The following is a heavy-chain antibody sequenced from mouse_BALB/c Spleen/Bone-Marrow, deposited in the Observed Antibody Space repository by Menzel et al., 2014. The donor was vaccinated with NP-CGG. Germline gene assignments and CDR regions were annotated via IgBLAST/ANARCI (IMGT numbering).Heavy chain of an antibody. CDR1: GFNINDIY. J-gene: IGHJ4*01. CDR2: IDPANGNT. CDR3: ARGGRWSGAMDH. Sequence: VHLQQSGAELVKPGASVKLSCTASGFNINDIYMHWVKQRPVQGLEWIGRIDPANGNTKYDQKFQGKATLTADTSSNTAYLQLRTLTTMTTADYDCARGGRWSGAMDHWGQGTPLTVSS. D-gene: IGHD2-3*01. V-gene: IGHV14-3*02.